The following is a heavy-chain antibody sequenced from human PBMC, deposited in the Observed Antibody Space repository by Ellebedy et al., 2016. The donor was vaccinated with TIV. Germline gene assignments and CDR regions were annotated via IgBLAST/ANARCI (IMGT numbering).Heavy chain of an antibody. Sequence: GESLKIYCAASGFTFNSYAMSWVREAPGKGLEGVSTISNTGLRTYYADSVEGRFIISRDSYKTTLYLQMNSLRAEDTAVYYCAKGRGGGSDSSAPRYYFDYWGLGTLVTVSS. J-gene: IGHJ4*02. V-gene: IGHV3-23*01. D-gene: IGHD3-22*01. CDR1: GFTFNSYA. CDR2: ISNTGLRT. CDR3: AKGRGGGSDSSAPRYYFDY.